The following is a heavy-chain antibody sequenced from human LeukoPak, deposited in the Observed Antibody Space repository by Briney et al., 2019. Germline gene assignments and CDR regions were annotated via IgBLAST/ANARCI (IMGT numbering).Heavy chain of an antibody. CDR1: GFTFDNYA. D-gene: IGHD6-19*01. CDR2: ISWNSGTI. J-gene: IGHJ1*01. V-gene: IGHV3-9*01. CDR3: ARAYKDRSLAGKKEFFQH. Sequence: GGSLRLSCAASGFTFDNYAMNWVRQVPGKGLEWISLISWNSGTIGYADSVKGRFAISRDNANNFLYLQMNSLRAEDTALYYCARAYKDRSLAGKKEFFQHWGQGTLVTVSS.